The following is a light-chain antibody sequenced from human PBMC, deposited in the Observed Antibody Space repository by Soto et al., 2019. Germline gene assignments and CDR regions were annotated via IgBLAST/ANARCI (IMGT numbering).Light chain of an antibody. CDR1: SSDVGGYNY. J-gene: IGLJ1*01. Sequence: QSVLTQPASVSGSPGQSITISCTGTSSDVGGYNYVSWYQQHPGKAPKLMIYDVSNRPSGVSNRFSGSKSGNTASLTISGLQAEDEADYYCSSYTSSRTDVFGTGTKVTV. V-gene: IGLV2-14*01. CDR3: SSYTSSRTDV. CDR2: DVS.